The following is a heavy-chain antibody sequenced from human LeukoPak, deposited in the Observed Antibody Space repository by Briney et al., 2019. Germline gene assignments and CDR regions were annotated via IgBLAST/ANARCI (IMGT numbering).Heavy chain of an antibody. J-gene: IGHJ1*01. CDR3: ARDRGEYAEYFQH. Sequence: PSETLSLTCAVYGGSFSGYYWSWIRQPPGKGLEWIGEINHSGSTNYNPSLKSRVTISVDTSKNQFSLKLSSVTAADTAVYYCARDRGEYAEYFQHWGQGTLVTGSS. V-gene: IGHV4-34*01. CDR2: INHSGST. D-gene: IGHD3-16*01. CDR1: GGSFSGYY.